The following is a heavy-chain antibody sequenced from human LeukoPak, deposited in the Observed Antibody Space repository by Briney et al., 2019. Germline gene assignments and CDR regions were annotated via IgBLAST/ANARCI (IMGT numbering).Heavy chain of an antibody. J-gene: IGHJ5*02. D-gene: IGHD5-18*01. CDR3: ARDLGLDGYSYGYAWFDP. CDR1: GGSISSYY. Sequence: SETLSLTCTVSGGSISSYYWSWIRQPAGEGLEWIGHIYSTGSTNYNPSLKSRVTLSVDRSKNQFSLRLNSVTAADTAVYYCARDLGLDGYSYGYAWFDPWGQGTLVTVSS. CDR2: IYSTGST. V-gene: IGHV4-4*07.